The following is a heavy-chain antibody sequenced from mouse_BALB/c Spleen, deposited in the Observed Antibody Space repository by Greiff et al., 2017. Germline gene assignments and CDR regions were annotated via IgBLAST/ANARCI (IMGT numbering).Heavy chain of an antibody. Sequence: EVKLMESGGGLVKPGGSLKLSCAASGFAFSSYDMSWVRQTPEKRLEWVAYISSGGGSTYYPDTVKGRFTISRDNAKNTLYLQMSSLKSEDTAMYYCARRGDGSSYWYCDVWGAGTTVTVSS. V-gene: IGHV5-12-1*01. CDR3: ARRGDGSSYWYCDV. CDR1: GFAFSSYD. D-gene: IGHD1-1*01. CDR2: ISSGGGST. J-gene: IGHJ1*01.